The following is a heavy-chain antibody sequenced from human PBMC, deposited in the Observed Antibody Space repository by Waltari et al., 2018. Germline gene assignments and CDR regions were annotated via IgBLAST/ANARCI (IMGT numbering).Heavy chain of an antibody. CDR2: MNLNRCNT. Sequence: QVQLVQSGAEVKKPGASVKVSCKASGYTFTSYDINWVRQATGQGLERRGWMNLNRCNTGYAQKFQGRVTITRNTAISTAYMELSSLRSDDTAVYYCASRNAGAAFDIWGQGTMVTVSS. CDR3: ASRNAGAAFDI. J-gene: IGHJ3*02. V-gene: IGHV1-8*03. CDR1: GYTFTSYD.